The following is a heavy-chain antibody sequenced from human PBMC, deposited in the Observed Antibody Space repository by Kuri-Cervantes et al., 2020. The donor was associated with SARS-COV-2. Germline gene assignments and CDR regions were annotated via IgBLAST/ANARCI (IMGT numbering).Heavy chain of an antibody. V-gene: IGHV3-74*01. D-gene: IGHD1-1*01. CDR2: INHDGSYT. Sequence: GGSLRLSCAASGFTFSGHWIHWVCQAPGKGLVWVSRINHDGSYTNNADSVKGRFTLSRDNAKNMLFLQMNSLRAEDTAVYYCVRDVDHWNFDYWGQGTMVTVSS. CDR1: GFTFSGHW. CDR3: VRDVDHWNFDY. J-gene: IGHJ4*02.